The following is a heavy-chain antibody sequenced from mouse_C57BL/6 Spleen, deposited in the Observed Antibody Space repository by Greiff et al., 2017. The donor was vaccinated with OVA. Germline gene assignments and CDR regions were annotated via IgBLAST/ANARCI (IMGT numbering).Heavy chain of an antibody. CDR1: GYSITSGYY. J-gene: IGHJ2*01. V-gene: IGHV3-6*01. CDR2: IGYDGSN. Sequence: VQLKESGPGLVKPSQSLSLTCSVTGYSITSGYYWNWIRQFPGNKLEWMGYIGYDGSNNYNPSLKNRTSLTRETSKNQFFLKLKSVTTEDTATYYGARAGGYPHFDYWGQGTTLTVSS. CDR3: ARAGGYPHFDY. D-gene: IGHD2-2*01.